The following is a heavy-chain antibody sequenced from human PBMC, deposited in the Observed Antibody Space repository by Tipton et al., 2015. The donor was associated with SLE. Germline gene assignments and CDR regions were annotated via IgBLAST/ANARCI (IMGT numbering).Heavy chain of an antibody. V-gene: IGHV4-4*09. CDR1: GGSIVSYY. CDR2: IYSSGST. CDR3: ARIEDFWSGRIDY. D-gene: IGHD3-3*01. Sequence: TLSLTCTVSGGSIVSYYWSWIRQSPGKGLEWLGYIYSSGSTNYNPSFRSRLTISVDTSKNQFSLKLSFVTAADTAFYYCARIEDFWSGRIDYWGQGTLITVSS. J-gene: IGHJ4*02.